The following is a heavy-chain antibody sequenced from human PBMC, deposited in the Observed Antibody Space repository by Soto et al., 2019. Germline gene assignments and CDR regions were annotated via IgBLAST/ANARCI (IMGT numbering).Heavy chain of an antibody. CDR2: IHNSGSS. D-gene: IGHD2-15*01. CDR3: ASRAVDAGYFDY. J-gene: IGHJ4*02. Sequence: QVQLQESGPGLVKPSQTLSPTCTVSGGSISSGDYYWSWIRQTPGKGLEWIAYIHNSGSSYYNPSLRSRVAISVDTSKNQFSLKLSSVTAADTAVFYCASRAVDAGYFDYWGQGALVTVSS. CDR1: GGSISSGDYY. V-gene: IGHV4-30-4*01.